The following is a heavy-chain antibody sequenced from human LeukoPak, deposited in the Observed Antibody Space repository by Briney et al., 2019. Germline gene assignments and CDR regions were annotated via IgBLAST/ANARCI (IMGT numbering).Heavy chain of an antibody. D-gene: IGHD5-24*01. CDR3: ARDALDGYNGY. V-gene: IGHV4-61*01. J-gene: IGHJ4*02. CDR1: GGSISSSSYY. Sequence: PSETLSLTCTVSGGSISSSSYYWGWIRQPPGKGLEWIGYIYYSGSTNYNPSLKSRVTISVDTSKNQFSLKLSSVTAADTAVYYCARDALDGYNGYWGQGTLVTVSS. CDR2: IYYSGST.